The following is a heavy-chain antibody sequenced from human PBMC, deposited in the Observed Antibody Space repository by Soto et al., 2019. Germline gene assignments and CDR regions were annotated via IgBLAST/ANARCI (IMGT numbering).Heavy chain of an antibody. CDR2: IYYSGST. D-gene: IGHD4-17*01. V-gene: IGHV4-59*01. CDR1: GGSINSYY. Sequence: SDTLSLTCTFPGGSINSYYWSWIRHPPGKKLEWIGYIYYSGSTNYNPSLKSRVTISVDTSKNQFSLKLYSVTTADTAMYYCARLPWADYGGIFDPWGQGTLVTVS. CDR3: ARLPWADYGGIFDP. J-gene: IGHJ5*02.